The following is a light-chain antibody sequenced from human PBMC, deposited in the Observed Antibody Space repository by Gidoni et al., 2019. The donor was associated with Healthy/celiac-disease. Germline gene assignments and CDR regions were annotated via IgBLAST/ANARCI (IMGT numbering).Light chain of an antibody. CDR3: QQSYSTQT. V-gene: IGKV1-39*01. CDR1: QSISSY. CDR2: AAS. J-gene: IGKJ1*01. Sequence: DIQMTQSPSSLSASVGDRVPITCRASQSISSYLNWYQQKPGKAPKLLIYAASSLQSGVPSRCSGSGSGTDFTLTISSLQPEDFATYYCQQSYSTQTFGQGTKVEIK.